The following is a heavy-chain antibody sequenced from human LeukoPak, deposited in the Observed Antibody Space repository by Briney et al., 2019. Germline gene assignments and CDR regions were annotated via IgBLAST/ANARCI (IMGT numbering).Heavy chain of an antibody. Sequence: ASVKVSCKASGYTFTSYDINWVRQATGQGLEWMGWMDPNSGNTGYAQKFQGRVTITRNTSISTAYMELSSLRSEDTAVYYCARGCSSTSCYSDYWGQGTLVTVSS. CDR1: GYTFTSYD. D-gene: IGHD2-2*01. J-gene: IGHJ4*02. V-gene: IGHV1-8*03. CDR2: MDPNSGNT. CDR3: ARGCSSTSCYSDY.